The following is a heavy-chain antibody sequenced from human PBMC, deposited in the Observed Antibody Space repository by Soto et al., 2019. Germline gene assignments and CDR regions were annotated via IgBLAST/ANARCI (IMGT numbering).Heavy chain of an antibody. J-gene: IGHJ5*02. V-gene: IGHV1-69*01. CDR1: GTFPRSA. Sequence: GTFPRSAVSWVRLRPIGCCEWMGGISPIFGTANYAQKFQGRVTITADESTSTAYMALSSLRSEDTAVYYCARDAALIAAAAPGGVYNWVDPWGHATLVTVS. CDR2: ISPIFGTA. D-gene: IGHD6-13*01. CDR3: ARDAALIAAAAPGGVYNWVDP.